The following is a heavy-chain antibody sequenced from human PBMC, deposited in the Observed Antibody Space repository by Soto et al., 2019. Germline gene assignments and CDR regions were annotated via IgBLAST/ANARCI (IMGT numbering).Heavy chain of an antibody. Sequence: GSLRLSCAASGFTFTNAWMSWVRQAPGKGLEWVGRIKSKTDGGTTDYAAPVKGRFTISRDDSKNTLYLQMNSLKTEDTAVYYCTTARGTYGAEYFQHWGQGTLVTVSS. D-gene: IGHD4-17*01. J-gene: IGHJ1*01. CDR3: TTARGTYGAEYFQH. CDR1: GFTFTNAW. CDR2: IKSKTDGGTT. V-gene: IGHV3-15*01.